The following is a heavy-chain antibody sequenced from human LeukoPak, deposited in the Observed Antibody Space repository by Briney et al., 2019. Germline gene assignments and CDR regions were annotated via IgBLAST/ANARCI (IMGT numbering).Heavy chain of an antibody. D-gene: IGHD6-13*01. CDR2: IYYSGSH. CDR1: GGSISTYY. Sequence: SETLSLTCTVSGGSISTYYWTWIRQPPGKVLEWVGYIYYSGSHVYNPSLESRLTISVDTSKNQFTLKLTSVTAADTAVYYCARRVASPGRYYFDYWGQGTLVTVSS. CDR3: ARRVASPGRYYFDY. V-gene: IGHV4-59*01. J-gene: IGHJ4*02.